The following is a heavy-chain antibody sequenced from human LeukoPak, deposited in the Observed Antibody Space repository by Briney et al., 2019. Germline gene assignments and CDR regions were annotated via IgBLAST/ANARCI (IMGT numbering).Heavy chain of an antibody. D-gene: IGHD2-15*01. CDR1: GGSISSSNW. V-gene: IGHV4-4*02. J-gene: IGHJ3*02. Sequence: SETLSLTCAVSGGSISSSNWWSWVRQPPGKGLEWIGEIYHSGSTNYNPSLKSRVTISVDTSKNQFSLKLSSVTAADTAVYYCAREMVYCSGGSCYSDAFDIWGQGTMVTVSS. CDR3: AREMVYCSGGSCYSDAFDI. CDR2: IYHSGST.